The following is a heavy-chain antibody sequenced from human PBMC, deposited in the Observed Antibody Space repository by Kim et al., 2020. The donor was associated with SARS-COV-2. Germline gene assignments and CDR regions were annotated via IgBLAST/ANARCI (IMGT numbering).Heavy chain of an antibody. CDR2: IYTDGSNT. CDR1: GFTFTSYW. J-gene: IGHJ4*02. Sequence: GGSLRLSCAASGFTFTSYWMHWVRQAPGKGLVWVSRIYTDGSNTYYADSVKGRFTISRDDAKNTLYLQMDSLRAEDSAVYYCARAGSYRFDYWGQGTLVTVSS. CDR3: ARAGSYRFDY. V-gene: IGHV3-74*01. D-gene: IGHD2-15*01.